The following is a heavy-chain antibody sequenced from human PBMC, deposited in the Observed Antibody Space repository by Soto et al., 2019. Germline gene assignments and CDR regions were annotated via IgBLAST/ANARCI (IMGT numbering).Heavy chain of an antibody. CDR1: GGSISSNHYY. D-gene: IGHD3-3*01. CDR3: ARGYYVFWSDPYYYYGMDV. V-gene: IGHV4-31*03. Sequence: SETLSLTCTVSGGSISSNHYYWSWVRQHPGKGLEWIGYIYYSGSTSYNPSLKSRLTISVDTSKNQFSLKLSSVTAADTAVYYCARGYYVFWSDPYYYYGMDVWGQGTTVTASS. J-gene: IGHJ6*02. CDR2: IYYSGST.